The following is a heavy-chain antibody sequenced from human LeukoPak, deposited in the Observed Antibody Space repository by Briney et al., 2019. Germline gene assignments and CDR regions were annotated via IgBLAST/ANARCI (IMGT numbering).Heavy chain of an antibody. CDR1: GGPISSYY. V-gene: IGHV4-59*01. Sequence: ASETLSLTCTVSGGPISSYYWSWIRQPPGKGLEWIGYIYYSGSTNYNPSLKSRVTISVDTSKNQFSLKLSSVTAADTAVYYCARTRLYYYDSSGYYSSYFDYWGQGTLVTVSS. J-gene: IGHJ4*02. D-gene: IGHD3-22*01. CDR2: IYYSGST. CDR3: ARTRLYYYDSSGYYSSYFDY.